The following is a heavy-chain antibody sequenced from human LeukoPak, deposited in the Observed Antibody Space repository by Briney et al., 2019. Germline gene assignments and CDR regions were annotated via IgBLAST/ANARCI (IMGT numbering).Heavy chain of an antibody. V-gene: IGHV1-24*01. Sequence: GASVKVSCKLSGYSITQLSMHWVRQAPGRGLEWMGGFDPEDGEPFYAQSFRGRLTMTEDTSADTGYMELSSLRSEDTAVYYCARGTIVQWLQNHDAFDIWGQGTMVTVSS. D-gene: IGHD3-22*01. J-gene: IGHJ3*02. CDR2: FDPEDGEP. CDR1: GYSITQLS. CDR3: ARGTIVQWLQNHDAFDI.